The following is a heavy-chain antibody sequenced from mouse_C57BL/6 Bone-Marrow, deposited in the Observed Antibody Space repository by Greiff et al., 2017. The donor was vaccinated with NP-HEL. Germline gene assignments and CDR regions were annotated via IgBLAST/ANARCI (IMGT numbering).Heavy chain of an antibody. Sequence: DVKLVESGGDLVKPGGSLKLSCAASGFTFSSYGMSWVRQTPDKRLEWVATISSGGSYTYYPDSVKGRFTISRDNAKNTLYLQMSSLKSEDTAMYYCSRHGPYWYFDVWGTGTTVTVSS. V-gene: IGHV5-6*02. CDR2: ISSGGSYT. D-gene: IGHD1-1*01. J-gene: IGHJ1*03. CDR3: SRHGPYWYFDV. CDR1: GFTFSSYG.